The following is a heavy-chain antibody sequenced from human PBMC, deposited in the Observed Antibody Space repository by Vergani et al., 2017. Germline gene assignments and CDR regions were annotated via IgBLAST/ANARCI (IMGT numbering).Heavy chain of an antibody. CDR1: GYTFTSYY. CDR2: INPSGGST. D-gene: IGHD1-26*01. V-gene: IGHV1-46*03. Sequence: QVQLVQSGAEVKKPGASVKVSCKASGYTFTSYYMHWVRQAPGQGLEWMGIINPSGGSTSYAQKFQGRVTMTRDTSTSTVYMELSSLRSEDTAVYYCARGERALGGSYEYYDAFDIWGQGTMVTVSS. J-gene: IGHJ3*02. CDR3: ARGERALGGSYEYYDAFDI.